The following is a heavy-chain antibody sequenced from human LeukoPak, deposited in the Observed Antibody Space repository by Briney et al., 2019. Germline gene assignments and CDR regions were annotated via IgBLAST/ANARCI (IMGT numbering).Heavy chain of an antibody. CDR2: INPSGGST. D-gene: IGHD6-13*01. CDR3: ARDHEYSSSWYRGGGYFDY. Sequence: VASVKVSCKASGYTFTSYYMHWVRQAPGQGLEWMGIINPSGGSTSYAQKFQGRVTMTRDMSTSTVYMELSSLRSEDTAVYYCARDHEYSSSWYRGGGYFDYWGQGTLVTVSS. CDR1: GYTFTSYY. V-gene: IGHV1-46*01. J-gene: IGHJ4*02.